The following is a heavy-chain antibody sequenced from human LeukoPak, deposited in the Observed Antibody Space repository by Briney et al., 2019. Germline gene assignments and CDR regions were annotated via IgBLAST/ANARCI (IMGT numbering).Heavy chain of an antibody. Sequence: GGSLRLSCTASGFTFGDYAMSWFRQAPGKGLEWVGFIRSKAYGGTTEYAASVSGRFIVSRDDSKSIAYLQMNSLKTDDTAVYYCARDFSSNWYGTTDYWGQGTLVTVSS. V-gene: IGHV3-49*03. CDR3: ARDFSSNWYGTTDY. J-gene: IGHJ4*02. D-gene: IGHD6-13*01. CDR1: GFTFGDYA. CDR2: IRSKAYGGTT.